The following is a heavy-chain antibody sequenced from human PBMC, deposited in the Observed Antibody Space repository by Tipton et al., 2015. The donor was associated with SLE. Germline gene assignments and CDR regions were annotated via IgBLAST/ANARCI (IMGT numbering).Heavy chain of an antibody. V-gene: IGHV4-34*01. CDR1: GGSFSAYY. D-gene: IGHD6-13*01. CDR2: INHSGST. J-gene: IGHJ4*02. Sequence: TLSLTCAVYGGSFSAYYWSWIRQPPGKGLEWIGEINHSGSTNYNPSLKSRVTISVDTSKNQFSLKLSSVTAADTAVYYCARDGGSSWYQVGFDYWGQGTLVTVSS. CDR3: ARDGGSSWYQVGFDY.